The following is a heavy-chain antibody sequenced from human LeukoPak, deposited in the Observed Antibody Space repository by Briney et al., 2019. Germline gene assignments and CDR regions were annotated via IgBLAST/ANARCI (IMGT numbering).Heavy chain of an antibody. V-gene: IGHV4-34*01. CDR3: ARHKLGVVRGVAGYYYGMDV. CDR2: IYYSGNT. J-gene: IGHJ6*02. CDR1: GGSFSGYY. D-gene: IGHD3-10*01. Sequence: PSETLSLTCAVYGGSFSGYYWGWIRQPPGTGLEWIGSIYYSGNTYYNPSLKSRVTISGDTYKNQFSLKLSSVTAADTAVYYCARHKLGVVRGVAGYYYGMDVWGQGTTVTVSS.